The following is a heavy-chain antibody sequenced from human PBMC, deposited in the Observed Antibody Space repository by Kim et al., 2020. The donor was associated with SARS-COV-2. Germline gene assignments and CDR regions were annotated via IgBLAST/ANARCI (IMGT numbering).Heavy chain of an antibody. CDR2: ISGSGGST. J-gene: IGHJ6*02. V-gene: IGHV3-23*01. Sequence: GGSLRLSCAASGFTFSSYAMSWVRQAPGKGLEWVSAISGSGGSTYYADSVKGRFTISRDNSKNTLYLQMNSLRAEDTAVYYCAKGGAIFGAYYYYGMDVWGQGTTVTVSS. CDR1: GFTFSSYA. CDR3: AKGGAIFGAYYYYGMDV. D-gene: IGHD3-3*01.